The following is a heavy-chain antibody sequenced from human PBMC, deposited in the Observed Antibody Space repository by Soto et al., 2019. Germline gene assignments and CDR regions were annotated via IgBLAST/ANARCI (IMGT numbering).Heavy chain of an antibody. CDR2: IWYDGSNK. CDR1: GFTFSSYG. CDR3: ARDPGSSWYYFDY. D-gene: IGHD6-13*01. Sequence: GGSLRLSCAASGFTFSSYGMYWVRQAPGKGLEWVAVIWYDGSNKYYADSVKGRFTISRDNSKNTLYLQMNSLRADDTAVYYCARDPGSSWYYFDYWGQGTLVTVSS. J-gene: IGHJ4*02. V-gene: IGHV3-33*01.